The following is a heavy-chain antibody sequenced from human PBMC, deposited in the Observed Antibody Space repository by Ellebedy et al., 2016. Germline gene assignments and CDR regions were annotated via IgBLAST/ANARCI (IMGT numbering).Heavy chain of an antibody. V-gene: IGHV3-9*01. CDR2: ISWNSGSI. Sequence: SLKISCAASGFTFDDYAMHWVRQAPGKGLEWVSGISWNSGSIGYADSVKGRFTISRDNAKNSLYLQMNSLRAEDTALYYCAKDMPRADYYDSSGYELPDYWGQGTLVTVSS. CDR1: GFTFDDYA. D-gene: IGHD3-22*01. J-gene: IGHJ4*02. CDR3: AKDMPRADYYDSSGYELPDY.